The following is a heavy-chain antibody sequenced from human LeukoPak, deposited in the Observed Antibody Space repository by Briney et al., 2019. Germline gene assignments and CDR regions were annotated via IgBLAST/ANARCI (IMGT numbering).Heavy chain of an antibody. Sequence: SETLSLTCTVSGGSISSYYWSWIRQPPGKGLEWIGYIYYSGSTNYNPSLTSRVTISVDTSKNQFSLKLSSVTAADTAVYYCARGNYDFYGDYYYMDVWGKGTTVTVSS. V-gene: IGHV4-59*01. CDR2: IYYSGST. CDR1: GGSISSYY. CDR3: ARGNYDFYGDYYYMDV. D-gene: IGHD3-3*01. J-gene: IGHJ6*03.